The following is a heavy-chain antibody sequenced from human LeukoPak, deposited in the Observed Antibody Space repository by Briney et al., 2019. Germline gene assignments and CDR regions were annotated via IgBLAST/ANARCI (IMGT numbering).Heavy chain of an antibody. CDR2: INPSGGST. Sequence: GASVTLSCTSSGYTFTIHYMHWVRLAPGQGLEWMGRINPSGGSTSYAQKFQGRVTMTRDTSTSTVYMELSFATSEVTAVYYCARVSYYYSSCSVDYWGQGTLVTVSS. D-gene: IGHD3-22*01. CDR1: GYTFTIHY. V-gene: IGHV1-46*01. J-gene: IGHJ4*02. CDR3: ARVSYYYSSCSVDY.